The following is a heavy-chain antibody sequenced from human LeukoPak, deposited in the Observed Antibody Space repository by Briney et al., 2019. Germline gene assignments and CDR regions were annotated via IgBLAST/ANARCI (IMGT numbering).Heavy chain of an antibody. Sequence: PGESLKISCKGSGYTFTTYWIAWVRQMPGRGLEWMGIIYPGDSDTTYSPSFQGQVTISADKSIDTAYLQWSSLMASDTAIHYCARRLKNSRGIDDWGQGTLVTVSS. J-gene: IGHJ4*02. CDR2: IYPGDSDT. V-gene: IGHV5-51*01. D-gene: IGHD1-7*01. CDR3: ARRLKNSRGIDD. CDR1: GYTFTTYW.